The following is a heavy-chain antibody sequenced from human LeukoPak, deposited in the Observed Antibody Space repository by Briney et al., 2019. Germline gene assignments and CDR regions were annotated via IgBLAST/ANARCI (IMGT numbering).Heavy chain of an antibody. J-gene: IGHJ4*02. CDR3: ATHSGSERGDY. D-gene: IGHD1-26*01. V-gene: IGHV4-34*01. CDR2: INHSGST. Sequence: SETLSLTRAVYGGSFSGYYWSWIRQPPGKGLEWIGEINHSGSTNYNPSLKSRVTISVDTSKNQFSLKLSSVTAADTAVYYCATHSGSERGDYWGQGTLVTVSS. CDR1: GGSFSGYY.